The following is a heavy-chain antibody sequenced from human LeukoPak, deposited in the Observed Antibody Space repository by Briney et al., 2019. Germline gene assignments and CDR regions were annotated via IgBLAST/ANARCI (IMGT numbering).Heavy chain of an antibody. CDR1: VYTFTNFY. V-gene: IGHV1-2*02. Sequence: GASVKVSCKSSVYTFTNFYIHWVRQAPGQGLEWMGWMNPNSGYTSYAREFQDRVTMTRDTSLSTAYMELSRLRSDDTAVYFCARRPINCIITNCYVDYWGQGTLVTVSS. D-gene: IGHD2-2*01. CDR2: MNPNSGYT. J-gene: IGHJ4*02. CDR3: ARRPINCIITNCYVDY.